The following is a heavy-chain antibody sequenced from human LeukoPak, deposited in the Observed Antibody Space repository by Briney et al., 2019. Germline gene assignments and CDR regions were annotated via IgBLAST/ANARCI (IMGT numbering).Heavy chain of an antibody. CDR2: INPNSGGT. V-gene: IGHV1-2*06. CDR3: ARGRRVAMVRGVYTNWFDP. D-gene: IGHD3-10*01. J-gene: IGHJ5*02. Sequence: ASVKVSCKASGYTFTGYYMHWVRQAPGQGLEWMGRINPNSGGTNYAQKFQGRVTMTRDTSISTAYMELSRLRSDDAAVYYCARGRRVAMVRGVYTNWFDPWGQGTLVTVSS. CDR1: GYTFTGYY.